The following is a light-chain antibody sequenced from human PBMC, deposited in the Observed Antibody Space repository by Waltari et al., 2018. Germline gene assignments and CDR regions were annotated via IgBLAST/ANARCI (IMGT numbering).Light chain of an antibody. CDR1: PPTVTSHYY. Sequence: QPVVTPAPSLPLSPGGSVTLPCPPSPPTVTSHYYPNWFQQKPGQPPRTLIYSTSKKHSGSPARFSGSLRGGKAARTRSGVQPEDEADYYWRLYDGGSQMFGGGTKLTVV. V-gene: IGLV7-43*01. J-gene: IGLJ3*02. CDR2: STS. CDR3: RLYDGGSQM.